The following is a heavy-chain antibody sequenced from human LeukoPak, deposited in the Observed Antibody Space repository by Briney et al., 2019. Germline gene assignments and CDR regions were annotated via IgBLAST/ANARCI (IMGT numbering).Heavy chain of an antibody. Sequence: GSLRLPCAASGFTFSNYWLTLVRQAPGQGLEWVANIKQDGSGKHYVDSVKGRFTISRDNAKNSLYLQMSSLRAEDTAVYYCARDRQIAYWGQGTLVTVSS. CDR2: IKQDGSGK. CDR1: GFTFSNYW. J-gene: IGHJ4*02. CDR3: ARDRQIAY. V-gene: IGHV3-7*01.